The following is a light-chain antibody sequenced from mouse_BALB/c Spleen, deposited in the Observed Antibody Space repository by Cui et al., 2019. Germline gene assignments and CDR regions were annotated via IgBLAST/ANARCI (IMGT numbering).Light chain of an antibody. V-gene: IGKV12-41*01. CDR1: EDIHNY. CDR2: NAK. Sequence: DIQMTQSPASLSASVGETVTITCRASEDIHNYLAWYQQKQGRSPQLLVYNAKTLADGVPSRFSGSGSGTQYSLKINSLQPEDFGSYYCQHFWSTPLTFGAGTKLELK. J-gene: IGKJ5*01. CDR3: QHFWSTPLT.